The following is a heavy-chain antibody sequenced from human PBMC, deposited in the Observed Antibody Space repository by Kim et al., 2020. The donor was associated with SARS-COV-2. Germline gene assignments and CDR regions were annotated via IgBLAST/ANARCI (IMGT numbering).Heavy chain of an antibody. Sequence: GGSLRLSCAASGFTFSSYAMSWVRQAPGKGLEWVSAISGSGGSTYYADSVKGRFTISRDNSKNTLYLQMNRLRAEDTAVYYCAKVKRWLFLIDYWGQGTIVTVSS. D-gene: IGHD3-22*01. V-gene: IGHV3-23*01. J-gene: IGHJ4*02. CDR3: AKVKRWLFLIDY. CDR1: GFTFSSYA. CDR2: ISGSGGST.